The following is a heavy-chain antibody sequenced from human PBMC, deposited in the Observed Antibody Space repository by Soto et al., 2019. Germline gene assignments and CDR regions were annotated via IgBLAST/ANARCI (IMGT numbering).Heavy chain of an antibody. CDR2: ISGDGGYT. J-gene: IGHJ4*02. CDR1: GFTFSGYG. CDR3: VGATHLY. Sequence: EVQLLESGGGLVQPGGSLRLSCAVSGFTFSGYGMGWVRQSPGKGLEWVAAISGDGGYTYYADSVKGRFTISRDNSKNTLNLHMNSLRAEDTAVYYCVGATHLYWGQGTRVTVSS. V-gene: IGHV3-23*01. D-gene: IGHD1-26*01.